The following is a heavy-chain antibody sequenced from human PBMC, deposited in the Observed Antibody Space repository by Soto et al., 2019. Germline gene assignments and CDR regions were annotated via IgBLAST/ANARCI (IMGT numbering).Heavy chain of an antibody. CDR3: ARDEGGYDILTGFSTAHHFDQ. Sequence: QVQLVQSGAEVKKPGDSVKVSCKASGYTFGHFYITWVRQAPGQGLEWMGAISPHNRNTNYAEKFRGRVTMTTDTSTTTAYMELRSLRSDDTAVYYCARDEGGYDILTGFSTAHHFDQWGQGALVTVSS. CDR2: ISPHNRNT. V-gene: IGHV1-18*01. J-gene: IGHJ4*02. CDR1: GYTFGHFY. D-gene: IGHD3-9*01.